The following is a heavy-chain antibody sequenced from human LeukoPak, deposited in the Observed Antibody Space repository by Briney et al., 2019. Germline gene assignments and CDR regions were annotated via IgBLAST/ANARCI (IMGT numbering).Heavy chain of an antibody. D-gene: IGHD4-17*01. CDR3: ARDGDYFFDY. V-gene: IGHV1-2*02. CDR1: GFTFTGYY. J-gene: IGHJ4*02. Sequence: ASVKVSCKASGFTFTGYYMHWVRQAPGQGLEWMGWINPNSGDTKYAQKFQGRVTMTRDTSISTAYMELSRLRSDDTAVYYCARDGDYFFDYWGQGTLVTVSS. CDR2: INPNSGDT.